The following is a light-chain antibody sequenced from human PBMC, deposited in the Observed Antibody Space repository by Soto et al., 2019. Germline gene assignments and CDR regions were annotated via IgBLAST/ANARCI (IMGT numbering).Light chain of an antibody. CDR1: QVITNY. Sequence: DIQMTQCPSSLSASVGDRVTITCRASQVITNYLAWYQQKPGKIPKLLIYAASTLQSGVPSRFSGSGSGTDFTLTINSLQPEDVATYYCQKYDSAPQTFGQGTKVAIK. CDR2: AAS. CDR3: QKYDSAPQT. V-gene: IGKV1-27*01. J-gene: IGKJ1*01.